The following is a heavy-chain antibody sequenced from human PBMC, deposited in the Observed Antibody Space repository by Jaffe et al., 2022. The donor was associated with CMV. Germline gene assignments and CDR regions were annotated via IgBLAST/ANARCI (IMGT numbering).Heavy chain of an antibody. V-gene: IGHV4-59*01. CDR3: ARGGVGSGHYGPLDP. Sequence: QVQLLESGPGLVKPSETLSLTCTVSGVSITGYYWSWIRQPPGRGLEWIAYVYYSGSTNYNPSLKSRVTISVDTSKNQFSLKLTSVTAADTALYYCARGGVGSGHYGPLDPWGQGTLVTVSS. CDR2: VYYSGST. CDR1: GVSITGYY. J-gene: IGHJ5*02. D-gene: IGHD3-22*01.